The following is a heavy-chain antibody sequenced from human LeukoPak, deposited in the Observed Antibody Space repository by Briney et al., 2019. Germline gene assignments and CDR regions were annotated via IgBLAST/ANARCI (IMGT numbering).Heavy chain of an antibody. J-gene: IGHJ4*02. D-gene: IGHD5-18*01. CDR1: GGSISSSSYY. Sequence: SETLSLTCTVSGGSISSSSYYWGWIRQPPGKGLEWIGSIYYSGSTYYNPSLKSRVTISVDTSKNQFSLKLSSVTAADTAVYYWARHADSYGYDWGQGTLVTVSS. CDR3: ARHADSYGYD. V-gene: IGHV4-39*01. CDR2: IYYSGST.